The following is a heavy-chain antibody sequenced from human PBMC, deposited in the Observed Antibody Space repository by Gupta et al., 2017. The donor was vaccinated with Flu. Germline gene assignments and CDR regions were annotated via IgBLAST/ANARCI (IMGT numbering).Heavy chain of an antibody. CDR1: SYS. J-gene: IGHJ6*03. V-gene: IGHV3-21*01. Sequence: SYSMNWVRQAPGKGLEWVSSISSGSTYIYYADSVKGRFTISRDNAKNSLDLQMNSLRAEDTALYYCARDQRSYRTVARPEYYYMDVWGKGTTVTVSS. D-gene: IGHD6-6*01. CDR3: ARDQRSYRTVARPEYYYMDV. CDR2: ISSGSTYI.